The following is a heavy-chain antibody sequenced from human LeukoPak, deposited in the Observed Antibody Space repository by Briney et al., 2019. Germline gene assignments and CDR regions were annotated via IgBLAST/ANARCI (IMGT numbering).Heavy chain of an antibody. CDR3: ARGYGSNWNYSPRNWFDP. D-gene: IGHD1-7*01. CDR1: GGSISSGGYS. CDR2: INHSGST. J-gene: IGHJ5*02. V-gene: IGHV4-30-2*01. Sequence: SETLSLTCAVSGGSISSGGYSWSWIRQPPGKGLEWIGEINHSGSTNYNPSLKSRVTISVDTSKNQFSLKLSSVTAADTAVYYCARGYGSNWNYSPRNWFDPWGQGTLVTVSS.